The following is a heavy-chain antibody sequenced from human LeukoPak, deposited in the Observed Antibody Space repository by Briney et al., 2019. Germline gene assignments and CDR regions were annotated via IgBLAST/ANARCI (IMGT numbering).Heavy chain of an antibody. CDR3: ARELWSGYSL. Sequence: SETLSLTCTVSGGSISSYYWSWLRQPPGKGLEWIGYIYYSGSTNYNPSLKSRVTISVDTSKNQFSLKLSSVTAADTAVYYCARELWSGYSLWGQGTLVTVSS. CDR2: IYYSGST. J-gene: IGHJ4*02. D-gene: IGHD3-3*01. V-gene: IGHV4-59*01. CDR1: GGSISSYY.